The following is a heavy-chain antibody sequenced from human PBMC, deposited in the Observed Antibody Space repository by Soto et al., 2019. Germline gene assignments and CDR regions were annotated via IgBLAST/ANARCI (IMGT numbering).Heavy chain of an antibody. D-gene: IGHD3-9*01. CDR1: ASSFGDYA. CDR3: AKVGHYDILTGYSSDY. J-gene: IGHJ4*02. Sequence: ALRLSSAASASSFGDYAVHSVRQAPGKGLEWVSSITWNGNNINCADSVKGRFTMSRDNAKNSLYLQMNSLRLEDTAFYYCAKVGHYDILTGYSSDYWGPGTLVTVSS. V-gene: IGHV3-9*01. CDR2: ITWNGNNI.